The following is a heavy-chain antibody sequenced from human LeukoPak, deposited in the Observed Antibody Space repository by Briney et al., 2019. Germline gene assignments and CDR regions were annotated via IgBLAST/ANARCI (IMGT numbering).Heavy chain of an antibody. J-gene: IGHJ4*02. Sequence: GGSLRLSCAASGFTFSSYSMNWVRQAPGKGLEWVSFISSSSSYIYYADSVKGRFTISRDNAKNSLYLQMNSLRAEDTAVYYCARAPPSMVRGVIKHTYYFDYWGQGTLVTVSS. CDR2: ISSSSSYI. V-gene: IGHV3-21*01. D-gene: IGHD3-10*01. CDR3: ARAPPSMVRGVIKHTYYFDY. CDR1: GFTFSSYS.